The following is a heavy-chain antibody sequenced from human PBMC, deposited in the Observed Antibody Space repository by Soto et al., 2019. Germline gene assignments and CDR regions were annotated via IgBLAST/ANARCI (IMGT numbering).Heavy chain of an antibody. CDR1: GYIFINYY. Sequence: ASVKVSCKASGYIFINYYMHWVRQAPGQGLEWMGIINPSGGSTSYAQKFQGRVTMTRDTSTSTVYMELSSLRSEDTAVYYCARGIYSSSSGLYRHNWFDPWGQGTLVTVSS. J-gene: IGHJ5*02. CDR2: INPSGGST. V-gene: IGHV1-46*01. D-gene: IGHD6-6*01. CDR3: ARGIYSSSSGLYRHNWFDP.